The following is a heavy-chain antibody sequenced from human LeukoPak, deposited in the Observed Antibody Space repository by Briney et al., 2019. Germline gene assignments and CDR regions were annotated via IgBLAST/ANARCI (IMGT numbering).Heavy chain of an antibody. Sequence: GGSLRLSCAASGFTFSDYYMSWIRQAPRKGREWVSYISNNGSTTYYTASVKGRFTISRDNSKNQVSLQMNNLSADDTALYFFSRAADTNYFRYGDYWGQGTLVTVSS. CDR1: GFTFSDYY. D-gene: IGHD1-7*01. CDR2: ISNNGSTT. V-gene: IGHV3-11*01. CDR3: SRAADTNYFRYGDY. J-gene: IGHJ4*02.